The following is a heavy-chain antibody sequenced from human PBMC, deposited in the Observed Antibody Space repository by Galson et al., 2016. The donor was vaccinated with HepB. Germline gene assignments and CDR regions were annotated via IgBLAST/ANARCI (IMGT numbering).Heavy chain of an antibody. CDR1: GFTPGFTFSHEA. D-gene: IGHD6-25*01. CDR2: ISYDGSKQ. CDR3: AREAADDFDTSGHFDY. J-gene: IGHJ4*02. V-gene: IGHV3-30*04. Sequence: SLRLSCAASGFTPGFTFSHEAMHWVRQAPGKGLEWLAVISYDGSKQYYADSVKGRFTISRDNSKSTLFLQMNGLRVDDTALYYCAREAADDFDTSGHFDYWGQGTLVTVSS.